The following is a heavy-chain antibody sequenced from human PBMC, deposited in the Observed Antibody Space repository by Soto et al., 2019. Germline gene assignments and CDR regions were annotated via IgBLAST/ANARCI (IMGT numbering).Heavy chain of an antibody. J-gene: IGHJ3*01. CDR1: GFTFSTYH. Sequence: EVQLVESGGGLVMPGGSLRLSCAASGFTFSTYHMNWVRQAPGKGLEWVSSINPSSSHIYYADSVRGRFTISRDNSKNSMDLQMNSLRTEDAAVYYCARGYCAGGGYYLRRDAIDVWGQGTMVTVSS. CDR2: INPSSSHI. CDR3: ARGYCAGGGYYLRRDAIDV. D-gene: IGHD2-8*02. V-gene: IGHV3-21*01.